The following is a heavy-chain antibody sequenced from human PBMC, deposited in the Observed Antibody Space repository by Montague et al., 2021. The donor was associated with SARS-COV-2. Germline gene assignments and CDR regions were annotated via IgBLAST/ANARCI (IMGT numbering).Heavy chain of an antibody. CDR3: ARVGGSGWHVDY. J-gene: IGHJ4*02. Sequence: SLRLSCAASGFTFSSYSMNWVRQAPGKGLEWVSSISSSSSYIYYADSVKGRFTISRDNAKNSLYLQMNSLRAEDTAVYYCARVGGSGWHVDYWGQGTLVTVSS. D-gene: IGHD6-19*01. V-gene: IGHV3-21*01. CDR1: GFTFSSYS. CDR2: ISSSSSYI.